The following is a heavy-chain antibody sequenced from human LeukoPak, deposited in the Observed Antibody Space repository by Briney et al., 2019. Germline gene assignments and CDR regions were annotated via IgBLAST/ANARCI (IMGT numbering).Heavy chain of an antibody. CDR3: SRRDYSSTSCPFDY. Sequence: SQTLSLPCTVSAGSISSGGYYWSWIRQHPGKGLEWIGYIYYTGSTYYNPSLKSRVTISVDTSKNQFSLNLSSVTAADTAVYYCSRRDYSSTSCPFDYWGQGALVTVSS. CDR1: AGSISSGGYY. CDR2: IYYTGST. D-gene: IGHD2-2*01. V-gene: IGHV4-31*03. J-gene: IGHJ4*02.